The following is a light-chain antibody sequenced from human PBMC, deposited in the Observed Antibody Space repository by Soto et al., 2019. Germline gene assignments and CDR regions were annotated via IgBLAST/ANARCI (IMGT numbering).Light chain of an antibody. Sequence: EIVLTQSPGTLSFSPGERATLFCRSSQSVSSSYLAWYQQKPGQAPRLLIYGASSRATGIPDRFSGSESGTDFTLTISRLEPEDFALYYCQQPSIWPITFGQGTLLEIK. CDR3: QQPSIWPIT. CDR2: GAS. V-gene: IGKV3D-20*02. CDR1: QSVSSSY. J-gene: IGKJ5*01.